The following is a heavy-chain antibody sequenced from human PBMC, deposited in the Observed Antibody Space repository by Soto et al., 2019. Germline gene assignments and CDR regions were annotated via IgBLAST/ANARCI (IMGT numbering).Heavy chain of an antibody. J-gene: IGHJ6*02. CDR1: GYSFTSYW. CDR3: ASSRRRGVPIGDYGMDV. D-gene: IGHD3-10*01. CDR2: IDPSDSYT. V-gene: IGHV5-10-1*03. Sequence: EVQLVQSGAEVKKPGESLRISCKGSGYSFTSYWISWVRQMPGKGLEWMGRIDPSDSYTNYSPSFQGHVTISADKSISTAYLQWSSLKASDTAMYYCASSRRRGVPIGDYGMDVWGQGTTVTVSS.